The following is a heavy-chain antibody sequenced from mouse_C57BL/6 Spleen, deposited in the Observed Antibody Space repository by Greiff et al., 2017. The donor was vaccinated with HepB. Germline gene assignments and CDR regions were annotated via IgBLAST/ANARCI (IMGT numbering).Heavy chain of an antibody. V-gene: IGHV7-3*01. CDR1: GFTFTDYY. CDR2: IRNKANGYTT. J-gene: IGHJ2*01. D-gene: IGHD1-1*01. CDR3: ARLNYYGSGYFDY. Sequence: EVKLMESGGGLVQPGGSLSLSCAASGFTFTDYYMSWVRQPPGKALEWLGFIRNKANGYTTEYSASVKGRFTISRDNSQSILYLQMNALRAEDSATYYCARLNYYGSGYFDYWGQGTTLTVSS.